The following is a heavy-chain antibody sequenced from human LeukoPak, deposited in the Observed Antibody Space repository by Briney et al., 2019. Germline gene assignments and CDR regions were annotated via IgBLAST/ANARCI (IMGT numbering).Heavy chain of an antibody. V-gene: IGHV4-34*01. J-gene: IGHJ5*02. CDR3: ARGPASGSNFAWLGP. Sequence: SETLSLTCAVYGGSLSNYYWSCIRQPPGKGLEWIGEINHSGSTNDNPSLKSRVTISVDMSKNPFSLELSFVTAADTAVYYCARGPASGSNFAWLGPWGQGTLVPVSS. CDR2: INHSGST. CDR1: GGSLSNYY. D-gene: IGHD3-10*01.